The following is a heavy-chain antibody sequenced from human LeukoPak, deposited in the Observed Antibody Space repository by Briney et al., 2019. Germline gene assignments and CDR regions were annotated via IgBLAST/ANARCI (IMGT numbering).Heavy chain of an antibody. Sequence: QTGGSLRLSCAASGFTFNNYAMCWVRQAPGMGLEWVSAISSSGGSTFYADSVKGRFTISRDNSKNTLYLQMNSLRAEDTALYYCAKDMYDGTFDYWGQGTLVTVSS. CDR3: AKDMYDGTFDY. J-gene: IGHJ4*02. V-gene: IGHV3-23*01. D-gene: IGHD4-23*01. CDR1: GFTFNNYA. CDR2: ISSSGGST.